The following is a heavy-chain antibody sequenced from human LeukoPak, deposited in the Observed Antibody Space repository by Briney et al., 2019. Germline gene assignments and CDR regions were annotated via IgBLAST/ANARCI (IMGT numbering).Heavy chain of an antibody. D-gene: IGHD3-9*01. V-gene: IGHV1-18*01. Sequence: GASVKVSCKASGYTFTSYGISWVRQAPGQGLEWMGWISAYNGNTNYAQKLQGRVTMTTDTSTSTAYMELRSLRSDDTAVYYCARDPPYYDILTGPEVPYYFDYWGQGTLVTVSS. CDR2: ISAYNGNT. J-gene: IGHJ4*02. CDR1: GYTFTSYG. CDR3: ARDPPYYDILTGPEVPYYFDY.